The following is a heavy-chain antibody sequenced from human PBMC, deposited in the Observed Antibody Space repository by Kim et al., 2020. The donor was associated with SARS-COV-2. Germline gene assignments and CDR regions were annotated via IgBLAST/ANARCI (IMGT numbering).Heavy chain of an antibody. D-gene: IGHD3-3*01. CDR3: ARGPVVQLNDFWSGYYFVRTNWFDP. CDR1: GYTFTSYY. V-gene: IGHV1-46*01. J-gene: IGHJ5*02. Sequence: ASVKVSCKASGYTFTSYYMHWVRQAPGQGLEWMGIINPSGGSTSYAQKFQGRVTMTRDTSTSTVYMELSSLRSEDTAVYYCARGPVVQLNDFWSGYYFVRTNWFDPWGQGTLVTVSS. CDR2: INPSGGST.